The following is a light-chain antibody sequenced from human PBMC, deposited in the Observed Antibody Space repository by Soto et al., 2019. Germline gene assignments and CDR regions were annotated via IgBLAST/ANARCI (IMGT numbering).Light chain of an antibody. V-gene: IGKV1-39*01. Sequence: DIQMTQEPSSLSASVGDRITITCRASQSISSYLNWYQHKPGKAPKLLIYGASTLQSGVPSRFSGSGSGTDFTLTISRLEPEDFAVYYCQQYGSSGTFGQGTKVDI. CDR1: QSISSY. J-gene: IGKJ1*01. CDR2: GAS. CDR3: QQYGSSGT.